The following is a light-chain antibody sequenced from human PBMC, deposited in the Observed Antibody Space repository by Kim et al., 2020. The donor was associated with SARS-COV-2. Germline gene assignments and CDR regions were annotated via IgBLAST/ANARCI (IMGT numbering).Light chain of an antibody. V-gene: IGLV4-69*01. J-gene: IGLJ3*02. CDR1: RGHRSSA. Sequence: ASGKLTCTQGRGHRSSAIGWHQQQTEKGPRCLMKGNSDGSHTKGDGIPDRFSGSSSGAERYLTISSLPSEDEADYYCQAWDSGFWVFGGGTQLTVL. CDR3: QAWDSGFWV. CDR2: GNSDGSH.